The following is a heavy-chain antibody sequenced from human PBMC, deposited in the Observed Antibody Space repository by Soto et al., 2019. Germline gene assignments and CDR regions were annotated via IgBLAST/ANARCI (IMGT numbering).Heavy chain of an antibody. CDR2: TYYRSKWYN. Sequence: SQTLSLTCAISGDSVSSNSAAWNWIRQSPSRGLEWLGRTYYRSKWYNDYAVSVKSRITINPDTSKNQFSLQLNSVTPEDTAVYYCARGYQLLGWYTYYFDYWGQGTLVTVSS. CDR3: ARGYQLLGWYTYYFDY. J-gene: IGHJ4*02. CDR1: GDSVSSNSAA. D-gene: IGHD2-2*01. V-gene: IGHV6-1*01.